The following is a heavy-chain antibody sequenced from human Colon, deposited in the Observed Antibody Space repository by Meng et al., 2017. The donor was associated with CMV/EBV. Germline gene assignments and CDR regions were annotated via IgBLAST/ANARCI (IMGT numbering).Heavy chain of an antibody. CDR2: ISGDGSGT. Sequence: GGSLRLSCEVSGVTFSNHGMSWVRRAPGKGLEWVADISGDGSGTNYAASVRGRFAISRDNSKNTLYLQMNSLRADDTAVYYCGNTIRGFYYYGVDVWGQGTTVTVSS. V-gene: IGHV3-23*01. D-gene: IGHD3-3*01. CDR1: GVTFSNHG. CDR3: GNTIRGFYYYGVDV. J-gene: IGHJ6*02.